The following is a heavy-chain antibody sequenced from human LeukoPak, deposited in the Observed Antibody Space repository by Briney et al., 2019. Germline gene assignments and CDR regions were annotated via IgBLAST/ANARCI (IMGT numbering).Heavy chain of an antibody. V-gene: IGHV3-21*01. CDR2: I. J-gene: IGHJ6*03. CDR3: VRKSYGDFLDYDYHLDV. D-gene: IGHD4-17*01. CDR1: GFTFRSYT. Sequence: PGGSLRLSCAASGFTFRSYTMNWVRQAPGKGLEWVSSIKGRFTISRDNAKNSLYLQMHSLRVEDTAVYYCVRKSYGDFLDYDYHLDVWGKGTTVTVSS.